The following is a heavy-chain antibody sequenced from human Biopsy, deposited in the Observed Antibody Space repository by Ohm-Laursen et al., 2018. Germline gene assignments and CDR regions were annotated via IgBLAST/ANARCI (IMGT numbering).Heavy chain of an antibody. J-gene: IGHJ6*02. V-gene: IGHV4-34*01. CDR2: INHSGRT. CDR3: ARATNSTGWPYYYFYGMDV. CDR1: GESFNGYY. Sequence: TLSLTCAVYGESFNGYYWSWIRQTPGKGLEWIGEINHSGRTNYNPSLKSRVTISVDTSKNQFSLRLNSVTAADTAVYYCARATNSTGWPYYYFYGMDVWGQGTTVTVS. D-gene: IGHD2/OR15-2a*01.